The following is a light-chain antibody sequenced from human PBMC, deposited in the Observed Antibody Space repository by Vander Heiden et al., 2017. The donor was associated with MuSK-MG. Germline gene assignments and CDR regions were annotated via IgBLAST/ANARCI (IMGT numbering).Light chain of an antibody. J-gene: IGKJ4*01. V-gene: IGKV3-11*01. CDR1: QSVSSY. CDR3: QQRSNGRPD. CDR2: DAA. Sequence: EIVLTQSPATLSLSPGERATLSCRASQSVSSYLAWYKQRPGQAPRRLIYDAANRATGIPARFSGSGSGTDFTLTISSLEPEDFAVYYCQQRSNGRPDFGGGTKVEIK.